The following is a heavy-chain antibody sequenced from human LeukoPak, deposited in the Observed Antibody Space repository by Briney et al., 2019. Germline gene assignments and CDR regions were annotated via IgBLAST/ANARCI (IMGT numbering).Heavy chain of an antibody. V-gene: IGHV4-59*01. CDR3: ARDVSPIY. Sequence: SETLSLTCTVSGGSISSYYWSWIRQPPGKGLEWIGYIYYSGSTNYNPSLKSRVTISVDTSKNQFSLKLSSVTAADTAVYYCARDVSPIYWGQGTLVTVSP. J-gene: IGHJ4*02. CDR2: IYYSGST. CDR1: GGSISSYY. D-gene: IGHD2/OR15-2a*01.